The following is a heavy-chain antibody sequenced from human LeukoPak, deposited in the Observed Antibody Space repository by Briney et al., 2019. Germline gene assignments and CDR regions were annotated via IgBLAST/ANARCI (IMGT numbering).Heavy chain of an antibody. V-gene: IGHV4-39*07. J-gene: IGHJ3*02. D-gene: IGHD1-26*01. CDR2: IYYSGST. CDR3: ARRATLYAFDI. Sequence: SETLSLTCTVSGGSISSSSYYWGWIRQHPGKGLEWIGYIYYSGSTYYNPSLKSRVTISVDTSKNQFSLKLSSVTAADTAVYYCARRATLYAFDIWGQGTMVTVSS. CDR1: GGSISSSSYY.